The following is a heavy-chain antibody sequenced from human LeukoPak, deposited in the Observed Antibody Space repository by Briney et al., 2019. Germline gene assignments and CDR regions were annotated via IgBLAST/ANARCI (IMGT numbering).Heavy chain of an antibody. CDR3: ASSSSTSCCDDY. CDR1: GYTFTGYY. Sequence: ASVKVSCKASGYTFTGYYMHWVRQAPGQGLEWMGRINPNSGGTNYAQKFQGRVTMTRDTSISTAYMELSSLRSEDTAVYYCASSSSTSCCDDYWGQGTPVTVSS. V-gene: IGHV1-2*06. D-gene: IGHD2-2*01. CDR2: INPNSGGT. J-gene: IGHJ4*02.